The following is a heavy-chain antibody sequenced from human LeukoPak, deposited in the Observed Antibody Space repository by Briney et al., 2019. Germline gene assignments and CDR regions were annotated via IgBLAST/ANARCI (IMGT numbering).Heavy chain of an antibody. CDR2: IYYSGST. J-gene: IGHJ5*02. CDR1: GGSISSYY. CDR3: ARRGYSSHRFDP. V-gene: IGHV4-59*01. D-gene: IGHD4-11*01. Sequence: PSETLSLTCTVSGGSISSYYWSWIRQPPGKGLEWIGYIYYSGSTNYNPSLKSRVTISVDTSKDQFSLKLSSVTAADTAAYYCARRGYSSHRFDPWGQGTLVTVSS.